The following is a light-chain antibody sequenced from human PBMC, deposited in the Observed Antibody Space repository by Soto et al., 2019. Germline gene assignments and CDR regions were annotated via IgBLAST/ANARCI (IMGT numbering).Light chain of an antibody. CDR1: KSVSSN. J-gene: IGKJ1*01. CDR3: QQYTNWRT. Sequence: EMVMTQSPATLAVSAGERSSVSCRASKSVSSNLAWYQQTPGQAPRLLIYDASTRATGIPARFSGSGSGTEFTLTISSLQSEDFAVYYCQQYTNWRTFGQGTKVDI. V-gene: IGKV3-15*01. CDR2: DAS.